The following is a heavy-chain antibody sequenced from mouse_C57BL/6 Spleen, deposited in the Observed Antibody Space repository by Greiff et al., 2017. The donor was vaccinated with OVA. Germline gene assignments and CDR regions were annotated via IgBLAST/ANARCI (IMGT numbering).Heavy chain of an antibody. D-gene: IGHD1-1*01. Sequence: EVQVVESGGGLVQPGGSMKLSCAASGFTFSDAWMDWVRQSPEKGLEWVAEIRNKANNHATYYAESVKGRFTISRDDSKSSVYLQMNSLRAEDTGIYYCTRRDYYGNFDDWGQGTTLTVSS. CDR3: TRRDYYGNFDD. V-gene: IGHV6-6*01. CDR1: GFTFSDAW. J-gene: IGHJ2*01. CDR2: IRNKANNHAT.